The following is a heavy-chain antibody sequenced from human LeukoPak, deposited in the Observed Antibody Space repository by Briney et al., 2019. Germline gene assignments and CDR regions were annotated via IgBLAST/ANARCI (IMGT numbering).Heavy chain of an antibody. Sequence: PGGSLRLSCAASGFTVSSNYMSWVRQAPGKGLEWVSVIYSGGSTYYADSVKGRFTISRDNSKNTLYLQMNSLRAEDTAVYYCAKTLGYYYGSGSPMPNWFDPWGQGTLVTVSS. CDR3: AKTLGYYYGSGSPMPNWFDP. D-gene: IGHD3-10*01. J-gene: IGHJ5*02. V-gene: IGHV3-53*01. CDR2: IYSGGST. CDR1: GFTVSSNY.